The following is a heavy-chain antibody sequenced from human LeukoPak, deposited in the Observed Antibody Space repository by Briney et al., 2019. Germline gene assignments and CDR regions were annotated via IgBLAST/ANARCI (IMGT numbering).Heavy chain of an antibody. CDR1: GFTFSSYS. V-gene: IGHV3-21*01. D-gene: IGHD3-3*01. Sequence: GGSLRLSCAASGFTFSSYSMNWVRQAPGKGLEWVSYISSSSSYIYYADSVRDRFTISRDNAKNSLYLQMNSLRAGDRAVYYCARAGYDFWSGPKSHYMDVWGKGTTVTVSS. CDR3: ARAGYDFWSGPKSHYMDV. CDR2: ISSSSSYI. J-gene: IGHJ6*03.